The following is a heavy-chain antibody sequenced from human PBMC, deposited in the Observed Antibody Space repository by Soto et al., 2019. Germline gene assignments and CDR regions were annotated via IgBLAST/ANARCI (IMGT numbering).Heavy chain of an antibody. V-gene: IGHV3-33*01. J-gene: IGHJ6*03. Sequence: PGGSLRLSCAASGFTFSSYGMHWVRQAPGKGLEWVAVIWYDGSNKYYADSVKGRFTISRDNSKNTLYLQMNSLRAEDTAVYYCARDEGDIVVVPAASGYMDVWGKGTTVTVSS. D-gene: IGHD2-2*01. CDR2: IWYDGSNK. CDR3: ARDEGDIVVVPAASGYMDV. CDR1: GFTFSSYG.